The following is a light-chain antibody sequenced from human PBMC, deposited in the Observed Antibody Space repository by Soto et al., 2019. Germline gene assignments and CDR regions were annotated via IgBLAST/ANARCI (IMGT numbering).Light chain of an antibody. CDR2: AAS. J-gene: IGKJ3*01. CDR3: LQKYFGPFT. CDR1: QGIRND. V-gene: IGKV1-6*01. Sequence: AIQMTQSPSSLSASVGDRVTITCRASQGIRNDLDWFQQKPGKAPKLLIYAASNLQSGVPERFSGSGSGTDFTLTISRLQPEDFATYCCLQKYFGPFTFGPGTKVDIK.